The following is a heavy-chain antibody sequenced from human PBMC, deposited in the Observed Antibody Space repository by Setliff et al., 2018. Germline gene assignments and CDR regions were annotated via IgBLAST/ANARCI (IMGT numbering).Heavy chain of an antibody. CDR3: VRRVYSSSSGYYHYYMDV. Sequence: ASVKVSCKASGPTFTSHGISRGRQAPGKGLEWMGWINSNGGDTNYAQTFEGRLTLTRDTSIRTTYMELRSLRSDDTAVYYCVRRVYSSSSGYYHYYMDVWGKGTTVTVSS. CDR2: INSNGGDT. J-gene: IGHJ6*03. CDR1: GPTFTSHG. D-gene: IGHD6-6*01. V-gene: IGHV1-18*01.